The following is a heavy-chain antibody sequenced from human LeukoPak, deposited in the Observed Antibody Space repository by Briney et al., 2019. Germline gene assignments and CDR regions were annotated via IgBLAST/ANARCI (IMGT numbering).Heavy chain of an antibody. CDR3: ARGKGVAAILFDY. CDR2: MNPNSGNT. V-gene: IGHV1-8*03. CDR1: GYTFTSYD. J-gene: IGHJ4*02. Sequence: ASVKVSCKASGYTFTSYDINWVRQAPGQGLEWMGWMNPNSGNTGYAQKFQGRVTITRNTSISTAYVELSSLRSEDTAVYYCARGKGVAAILFDYWGQGTLVTVSS. D-gene: IGHD2-15*01.